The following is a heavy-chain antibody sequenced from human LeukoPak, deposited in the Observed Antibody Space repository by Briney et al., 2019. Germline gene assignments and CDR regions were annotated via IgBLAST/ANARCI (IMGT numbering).Heavy chain of an antibody. CDR3: ARDRSMTTVTNFDY. Sequence: SETLSLTCAVYGGSFSGYYWSWIRQPPGKGLEWIGEINHSGSTNYNPSLKSRVTISVDTSKNQFSQKLSSVTAADTAVYYCARDRSMTTVTNFDYWGQGTLVTVSS. CDR2: INHSGST. D-gene: IGHD4-17*01. V-gene: IGHV4-34*01. J-gene: IGHJ4*02. CDR1: GGSFSGYY.